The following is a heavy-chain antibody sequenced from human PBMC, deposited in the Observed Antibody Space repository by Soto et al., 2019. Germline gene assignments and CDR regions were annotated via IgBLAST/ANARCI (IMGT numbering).Heavy chain of an antibody. CDR1: VGTFSSYT. Sequence: QVQLVQSGAEVKKPGSSVKVSCKASVGTFSSYTFSWVRQAPGQGLEGMGRIVPILGIGNYAQKFQGSVTMTADKSTSTAYMELSSLRSEDTAVYYCAREIAVAGKTSDVFDIWGQGTMVTVSS. D-gene: IGHD6-19*01. CDR2: IVPILGIG. J-gene: IGHJ3*02. V-gene: IGHV1-69*02. CDR3: AREIAVAGKTSDVFDI.